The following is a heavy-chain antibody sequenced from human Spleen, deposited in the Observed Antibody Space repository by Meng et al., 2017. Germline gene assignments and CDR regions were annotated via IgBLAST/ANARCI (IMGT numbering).Heavy chain of an antibody. CDR1: GYTLTHYA. J-gene: IGHJ4*02. Sequence: ASVKVSCKASGYTLTHYAINWLRQAPGQGLEWMGWIDTKTGNPTYAQGFTGRLVLSWDTSVSTASLQISGLKADDTAVYFCTRDGYSDCSRTSCFDYWGQGTLVTVSS. D-gene: IGHD2-2*01. V-gene: IGHV7-4-1*02. CDR3: TRDGYSDCSRTSCFDY. CDR2: IDTKTGNP.